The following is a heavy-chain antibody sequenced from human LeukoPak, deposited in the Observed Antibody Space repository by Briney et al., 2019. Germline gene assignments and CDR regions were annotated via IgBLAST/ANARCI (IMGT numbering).Heavy chain of an antibody. D-gene: IGHD3-22*01. CDR1: GYTFSGYY. CDR3: AKAGSYYDSRFDY. J-gene: IGHJ4*02. V-gene: IGHV3-30*18. Sequence: SCKASGYTFSGYYMHWVRQAPGKGLEWVAVISYDVSNKYYADSVKGRFIISRDNSKNTLYLQMNSLRAEDTAVYYCAKAGSYYDSRFDYWGQGTLVTVSS. CDR2: ISYDVSNK.